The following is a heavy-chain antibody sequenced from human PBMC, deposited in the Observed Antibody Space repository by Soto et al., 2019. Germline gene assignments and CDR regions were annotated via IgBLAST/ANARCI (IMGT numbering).Heavy chain of an antibody. J-gene: IGHJ4*02. Sequence: EVQLVESGGGFVEPGGSLSLSCAASGFTFSSAWLSWFRQVPGKGLEWIALIKSKTSGETTHYAAPVKGRFTISRDDSKTTVYLHMSSLKTEDTGMFFCAADDASPGSGEVDYGGQGTLVTVSS. CDR1: GFTFSSAW. CDR2: IKSKTSGETT. V-gene: IGHV3-15*01. D-gene: IGHD3-10*01. CDR3: AADDASPGSGEVDY.